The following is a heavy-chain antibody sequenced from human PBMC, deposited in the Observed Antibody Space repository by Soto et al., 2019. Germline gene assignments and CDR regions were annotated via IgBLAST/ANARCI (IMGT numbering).Heavy chain of an antibody. D-gene: IGHD2-8*01. CDR1: GYTFTEYD. Sequence: ASVKVSCKTSGYTFTEYDINWVRQAPGQGPEYMGWVSPENRNAGYAPQFRGRVSMTTDTTISTAYLELTNLTFEDTAVYYCAVNNGYWGPGTMVTVSS. CDR3: AVNNGY. V-gene: IGHV1-8*01. CDR2: VSPENRNA. J-gene: IGHJ4*02.